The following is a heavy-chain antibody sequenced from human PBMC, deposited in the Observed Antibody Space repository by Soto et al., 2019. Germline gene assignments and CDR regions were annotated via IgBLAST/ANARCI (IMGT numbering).Heavy chain of an antibody. D-gene: IGHD1-20*01. CDR1: GGSISSSHW. Sequence: QVQLQESGPGLVKPSGTLSLTCAVSGGSISSSHWWTWVRRSPGKGLEYIGEISHSGTSNSNPSLKSRVTLSVDRSKNHFSLTLTSVTAADTAVYYCARVVLSITRGAFDAWGQGTPVIVSS. CDR3: ARVVLSITRGAFDA. J-gene: IGHJ3*01. V-gene: IGHV4-4*02. CDR2: ISHSGTS.